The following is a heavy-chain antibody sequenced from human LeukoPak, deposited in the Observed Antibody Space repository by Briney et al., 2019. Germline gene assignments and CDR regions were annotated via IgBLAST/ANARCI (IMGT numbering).Heavy chain of an antibody. V-gene: IGHV4-38-2*02. Sequence: SETLSLTCTVSGYSISSGYYWGWIRPPPGKGLEGIGIIYHSGSTYYNPSLKSRVTISVDTSKNQFSLKLSSVTAADTAVYYCARDPRNGDYAAGSWGQGTLVTVSS. J-gene: IGHJ5*02. CDR1: GYSISSGYY. CDR3: ARDPRNGDYAAGS. CDR2: IYHSGST. D-gene: IGHD4-17*01.